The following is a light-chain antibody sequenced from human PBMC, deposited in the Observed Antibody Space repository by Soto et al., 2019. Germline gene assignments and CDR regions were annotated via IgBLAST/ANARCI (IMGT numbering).Light chain of an antibody. Sequence: DIQMTQSPSSLSASIGDRVTITCRASQSINTYLNWYQQRPGKAPKLLIYAASILQSGVPSRFSGSGSGTDFTLTIDSLQPEDFATYYCQESYSRPRTFGPGTKVDI. CDR2: AAS. CDR1: QSINTY. J-gene: IGKJ3*01. V-gene: IGKV1-39*01. CDR3: QESYSRPRT.